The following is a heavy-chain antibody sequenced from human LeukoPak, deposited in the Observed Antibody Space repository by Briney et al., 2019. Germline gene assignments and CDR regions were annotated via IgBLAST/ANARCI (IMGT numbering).Heavy chain of an antibody. V-gene: IGHV3-23*01. CDR3: AKSLGYCSGGSCYSDY. D-gene: IGHD2-15*01. Sequence: GGSLRLSSAASGFTFSSYAMSWVRQAPGKGLEWVSGISGSGGSTYYADSVKGRFTISRDNSKNTLYLQMNSLRAEDTAVYYCAKSLGYCSGGSCYSDYWGQGTLVTVSS. J-gene: IGHJ4*02. CDR2: ISGSGGST. CDR1: GFTFSSYA.